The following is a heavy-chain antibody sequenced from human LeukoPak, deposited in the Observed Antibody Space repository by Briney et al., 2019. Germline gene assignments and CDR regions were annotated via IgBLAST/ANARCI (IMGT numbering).Heavy chain of an antibody. V-gene: IGHV3-23*01. CDR1: GFTFSSSA. CDR2: ISGSGGRT. CDR3: AKLRLYSSGWYYFDY. Sequence: GGSLRLSCAASGFTFSSSAMSWVGQAPGKGLEWVSAISGSGGRTYYADSVKGRFTISRDNSKNTLYLQMNSLRAEDTAVYYCAKLRLYSSGWYYFDYWGQGTLVTVSS. D-gene: IGHD6-19*01. J-gene: IGHJ4*02.